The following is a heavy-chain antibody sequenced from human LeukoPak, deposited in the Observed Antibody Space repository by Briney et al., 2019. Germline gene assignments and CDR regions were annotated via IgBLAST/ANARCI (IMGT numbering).Heavy chain of an antibody. CDR2: IYYSGST. CDR3: ARSSPQYYYYYGMDV. Sequence: SETLSLTCTVSGGSISSYYWSWIRQPPGKGLEWIGYIYYSGSTNYNPSLKSRVTISVDTSKNQFSLKLGSVTAADTAVYYCARSSPQYYYYYGMDVWGQGTTVTVSS. V-gene: IGHV4-59*08. J-gene: IGHJ6*02. CDR1: GGSISSYY.